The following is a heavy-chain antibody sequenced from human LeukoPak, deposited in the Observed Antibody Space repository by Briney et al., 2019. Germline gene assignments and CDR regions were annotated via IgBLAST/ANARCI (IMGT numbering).Heavy chain of an antibody. CDR2: VYSKNNGGTT. CDR3: ARGGVVQYSNFDY. V-gene: IGHV3-15*01. Sequence: GGSLRLSCAASGFTFSNAWMNWVRQAPGKGLEWVGRVYSKNNGGTTEYAAPVKGRFIISRDDSKNMLYLQMNSLRAEDTAVYYCARGGVVQYSNFDYWGQGTLVTVSS. CDR1: GFTFSNAW. D-gene: IGHD2-15*01. J-gene: IGHJ4*02.